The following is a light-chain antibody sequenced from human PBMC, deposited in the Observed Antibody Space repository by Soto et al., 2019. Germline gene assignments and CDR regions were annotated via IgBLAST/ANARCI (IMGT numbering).Light chain of an antibody. CDR1: QSISSY. J-gene: IGKJ5*01. V-gene: IGKV1-39*01. CDR2: AAS. Sequence: IQMTQSPSSLSASVGDRVTITCRASQSISSYLNWYQQKPGKAPKLLIYAASSLQSGVPSRFSGSGSGTDFTLTIARLEPEDFAVYYCQQYGDSPRTFGQGTRLEI. CDR3: QQYGDSPRT.